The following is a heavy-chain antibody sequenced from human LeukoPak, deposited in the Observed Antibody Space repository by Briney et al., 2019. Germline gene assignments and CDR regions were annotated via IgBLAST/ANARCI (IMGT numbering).Heavy chain of an antibody. J-gene: IGHJ3*02. CDR2: IYPGDSDT. Sequence: GESLKISCKGSGYSFSSYWTGWVRQMPGKGLEWMGNIYPGDSDTRYSPSFQGQVTISADKSISTAYLQWSSLKASDTAMYYCARLPDYGSGHDAFDIWGQGTMVTVSS. V-gene: IGHV5-51*01. D-gene: IGHD3-10*01. CDR3: ARLPDYGSGHDAFDI. CDR1: GYSFSSYW.